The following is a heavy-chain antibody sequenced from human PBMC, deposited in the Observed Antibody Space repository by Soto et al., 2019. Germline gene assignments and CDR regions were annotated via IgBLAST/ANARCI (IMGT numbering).Heavy chain of an antibody. CDR3: ARGTYYYGDSPFDY. V-gene: IGHV4-30-4*02. Sequence: SETLSLTCTVSGGSISSGDYYWSWIRQPPGKGLEWIGYIYYSGSTYYNPSLKSRVTISVDTSKNQFSLKLSSVTAADTAVYYCARGTYYYGDSPFDYWGQGTLVTVSS. CDR1: GGSISSGDYY. D-gene: IGHD4-17*01. CDR2: IYYSGST. J-gene: IGHJ4*02.